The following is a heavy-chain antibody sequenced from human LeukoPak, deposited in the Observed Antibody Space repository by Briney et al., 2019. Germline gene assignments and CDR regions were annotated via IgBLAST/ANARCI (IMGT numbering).Heavy chain of an antibody. V-gene: IGHV1-18*01. CDR3: ARDSVAVAGDYYYMDV. CDR1: GYIFRKYA. J-gene: IGHJ6*03. D-gene: IGHD6-19*01. Sequence: ASVKVSCKASGYIFRKYAITWVRQAPGQGLEWMGWIDPYNGHTNRAQNFQGRVTMSTDTLTNTADMELTRLRSDDTAVYYCARDSVAVAGDYYYMDVWGKGTTVTVSS. CDR2: IDPYNGHT.